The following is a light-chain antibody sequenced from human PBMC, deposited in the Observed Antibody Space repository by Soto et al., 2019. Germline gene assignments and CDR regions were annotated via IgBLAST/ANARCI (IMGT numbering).Light chain of an antibody. V-gene: IGKV3-15*01. Sequence: EIVMTQSPATLSVSPGERATLSCRAGQSISNNLAWYQQKPGQAPRLLIYCASTRTTGIPARFNGSGSGTDFTLTISSLQSEDFAVYYCQQYSSWPRTFGQGTKVEIK. J-gene: IGKJ1*01. CDR3: QQYSSWPRT. CDR1: QSISNN. CDR2: CAS.